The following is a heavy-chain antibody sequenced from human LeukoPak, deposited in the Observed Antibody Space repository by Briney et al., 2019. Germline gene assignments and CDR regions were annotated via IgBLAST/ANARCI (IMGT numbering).Heavy chain of an antibody. Sequence: SETLSLTCTVAGGSISSYYWSWIRQPPGKGLEWIGYIYYSGSTNYNPSLKSRVTISVDTSKNQFSLKLSSVTAADTAVYYCARDPFWSGSSDAFDIWGQGTMVTLSS. CDR1: GGSISSYY. CDR3: ARDPFWSGSSDAFDI. J-gene: IGHJ3*02. D-gene: IGHD3-3*01. CDR2: IYYSGST. V-gene: IGHV4-59*01.